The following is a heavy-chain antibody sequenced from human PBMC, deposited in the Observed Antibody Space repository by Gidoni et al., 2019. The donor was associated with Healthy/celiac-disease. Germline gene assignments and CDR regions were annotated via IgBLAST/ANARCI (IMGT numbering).Heavy chain of an antibody. J-gene: IGHJ4*02. CDR2: IYTSGST. D-gene: IGHD3-10*01. Sequence: QVQLQESGPGLVKPSQTLSLTCTVSGGSISSGSYYWSWIRQPAGKGLEWIGRIYTSGSTNYNPSLKSRVTISVDTSKNQFSLKLSSVTAADTAVYYCARENPEIVGESYFDYWGQGTLVTVSS. CDR3: ARENPEIVGESYFDY. V-gene: IGHV4-61*02. CDR1: GGSISSGSYY.